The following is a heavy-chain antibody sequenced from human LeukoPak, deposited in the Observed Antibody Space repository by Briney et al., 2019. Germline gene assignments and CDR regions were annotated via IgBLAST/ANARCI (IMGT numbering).Heavy chain of an antibody. J-gene: IGHJ4*02. V-gene: IGHV3-30*02. D-gene: IGHD6-13*01. Sequence: GGSLRLSCAASGFTFSSYGMHWVLQAPGKGLEWAAFIRYDGSNKYYADSVKGRFTISRDNSKNTLYLQMNSLRAEDTAVYYCAKTAAAGTVYWGQGTLVTVSS. CDR2: IRYDGSNK. CDR1: GFTFSSYG. CDR3: AKTAAAGTVY.